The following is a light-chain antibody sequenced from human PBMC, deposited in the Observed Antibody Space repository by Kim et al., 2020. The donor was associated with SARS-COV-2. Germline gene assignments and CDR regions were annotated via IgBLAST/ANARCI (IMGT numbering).Light chain of an antibody. Sequence: SPGERATLSCRASQSVSSDYFAWYQQQPGQAPRLLIYAASRRASGIPDRFTGSGSGTDFTLTISRLEPEDFAMYFCQHYGDSGLTFGPGTKVDIK. V-gene: IGKV3-20*01. CDR3: QHYGDSGLT. J-gene: IGKJ3*01. CDR2: AAS. CDR1: QSVSSDY.